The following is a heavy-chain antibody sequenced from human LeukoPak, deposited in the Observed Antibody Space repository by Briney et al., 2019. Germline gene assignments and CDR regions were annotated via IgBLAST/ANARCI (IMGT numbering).Heavy chain of an antibody. D-gene: IGHD1-26*01. V-gene: IGHV3-11*01. CDR2: ISSSGSTI. J-gene: IGHJ5*02. CDR3: ARSIAGVTPLHNWFDP. CDR1: GFTFSDYY. Sequence: GGSLRLSCAASGFTFSDYYMSWIRQAPGKGLEWVSYISSSGSTIYYADSVKGRFTISRDNAKNSLYLQMNSLRAEDTAVYYCARSIAGVTPLHNWFDPWGQGTLVTVSS.